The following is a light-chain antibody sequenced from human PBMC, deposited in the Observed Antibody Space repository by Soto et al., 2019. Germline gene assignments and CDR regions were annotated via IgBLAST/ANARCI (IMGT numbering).Light chain of an antibody. CDR3: SSYTTISTYV. Sequence: QSVLTQPASVSGSPGQSITISCTGTSSDVGGYNYVSWYQQHPGKAPKLMIYDVSNRPSGVSNRFSGSKSANTASLTISGLQAEDEGDYYCSSYTTISTYVFGTGTKVTVL. V-gene: IGLV2-14*03. CDR2: DVS. CDR1: SSDVGGYNY. J-gene: IGLJ1*01.